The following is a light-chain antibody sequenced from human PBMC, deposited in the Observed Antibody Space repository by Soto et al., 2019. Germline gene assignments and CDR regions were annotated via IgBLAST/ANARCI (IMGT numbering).Light chain of an antibody. J-gene: IGKJ5*01. CDR3: QQFNSYPIT. CDR1: QSISSW. V-gene: IGKV1-5*01. Sequence: DIQMTQSPSTLSASVGDRVTITCRASQSISSWLAWYQQKPGKAPKLLIYDASSLESGVPSRFSGSGSGTEFTLTITSLRPDDFATYYCQQFNSYPITFGQGTRLEIK. CDR2: DAS.